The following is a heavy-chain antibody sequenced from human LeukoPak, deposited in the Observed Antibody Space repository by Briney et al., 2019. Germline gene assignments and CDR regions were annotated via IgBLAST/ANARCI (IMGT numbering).Heavy chain of an antibody. Sequence: GASVKVSCKASGYTFTSYYMHWVRQAPGQGLEWMGWINPNSGGTNYAQKFQGRVTMTRDTSISTAYMELSRLRSDDTAVYYCARPGHYGSGSYYYWGQGTLVTVSS. D-gene: IGHD3-10*01. CDR2: INPNSGGT. CDR1: GYTFTSYY. V-gene: IGHV1-2*02. CDR3: ARPGHYGSGSYYY. J-gene: IGHJ4*02.